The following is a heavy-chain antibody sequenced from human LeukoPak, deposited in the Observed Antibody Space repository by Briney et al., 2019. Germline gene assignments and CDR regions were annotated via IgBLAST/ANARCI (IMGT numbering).Heavy chain of an antibody. CDR3: ARDANRIFGVVFTDSYYMDV. CDR1: GGSISNYY. V-gene: IGHV4-59*01. J-gene: IGHJ6*03. D-gene: IGHD3-3*01. CDR2: IYYSGST. Sequence: SETLSLTCTVSGGSISNYYWSWIRQPPGKGLEWIGHIYYSGSTNYNPSLKSRVTISVDTSKNQFSLKLSSVTAADSAVYYCARDANRIFGVVFTDSYYMDVWGKGTTVTVSS.